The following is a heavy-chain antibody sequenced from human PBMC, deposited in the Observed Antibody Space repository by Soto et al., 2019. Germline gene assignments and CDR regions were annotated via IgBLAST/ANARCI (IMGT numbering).Heavy chain of an antibody. V-gene: IGHV3-33*01. CDR1: GFTFSSYG. D-gene: IGHD3-3*01. J-gene: IGHJ4*02. Sequence: QVQLVESGGGVVQPGRSLRLSCAASGFTFSSYGMHWVRQAPGKGLAWVAVIWYDGSNKYYADSVKGRFTISRDNSKNTLDLQMNSLRAEDTALYYCARGGGAITIFGVVITTYYFDYWGQGTLVTVSS. CDR3: ARGGGAITIFGVVITTYYFDY. CDR2: IWYDGSNK.